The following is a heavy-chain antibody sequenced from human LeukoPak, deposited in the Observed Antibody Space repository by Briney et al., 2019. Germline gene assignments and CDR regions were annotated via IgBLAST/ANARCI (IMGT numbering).Heavy chain of an antibody. CDR3: AREEVVAAPSPFDY. CDR2: IYHSGST. J-gene: IGHJ4*02. V-gene: IGHV4-38-2*02. Sequence: PSETLSLTCTVSGGSISSYYWGWIRQPPGKGLEWIGSIYHSGSTYYNPSLKSRVTISVDTSKNQFSLKLSSVTAADTAVYYCAREEVVAAPSPFDYWGQGTLVTVSS. CDR1: GGSISSYY. D-gene: IGHD2-15*01.